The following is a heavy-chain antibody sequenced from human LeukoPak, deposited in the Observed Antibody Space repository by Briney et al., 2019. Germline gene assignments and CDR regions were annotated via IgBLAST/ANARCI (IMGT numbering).Heavy chain of an antibody. J-gene: IGHJ4*02. CDR3: ARTLYDILTASYFGSSQLFDY. CDR2: IYYSGST. Sequence: PSETLSLTCTVSGGSISSTSYYWGWVRQPPGKGLEWIGSIYYSGSTYYNPSLKSRVTISVDTSKNQFSLKLNSVTAADPAVYYCARTLYDILTASYFGSSQLFDYWGQGTLVTVSS. D-gene: IGHD3-9*01. CDR1: GGSISSTSYY. V-gene: IGHV4-39*01.